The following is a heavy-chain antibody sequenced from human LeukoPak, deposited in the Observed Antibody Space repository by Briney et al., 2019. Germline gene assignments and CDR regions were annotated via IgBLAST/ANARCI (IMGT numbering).Heavy chain of an antibody. CDR2: AYHSGST. Sequence: SETLSLTCAVSGDSISGYYWSWIRQPPGKGLEWIGFAYHSGSTARNPSLESRVTISVDTPTNQVSLRLSSVTAAGTAVYYCARDKKGSSCYDFWGQGTLVTVSS. J-gene: IGHJ4*02. D-gene: IGHD2-2*01. V-gene: IGHV4-59*01. CDR1: GDSISGYY. CDR3: ARDKKGSSCYDF.